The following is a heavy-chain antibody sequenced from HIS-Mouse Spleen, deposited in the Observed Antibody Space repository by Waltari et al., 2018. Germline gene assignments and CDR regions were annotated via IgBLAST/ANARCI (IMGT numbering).Heavy chain of an antibody. CDR3: ARGAVAGDAFDI. D-gene: IGHD6-19*01. CDR2: ISDDGSNK. CDR1: GFTFSSYA. Sequence: QVQLVESGVGVVQPGRSLRRSWPASGFTFSSYAMHWVRQAPGKGLEWVEVISDDGSNKYYADSVKGRFTISRDNSKNTLYLQMNSLRAEDTAVYYCARGAVAGDAFDIWGQGTMVTVSS. J-gene: IGHJ3*02. V-gene: IGHV3-30*04.